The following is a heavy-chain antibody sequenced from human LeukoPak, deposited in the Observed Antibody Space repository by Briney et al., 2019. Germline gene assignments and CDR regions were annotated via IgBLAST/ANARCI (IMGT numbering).Heavy chain of an antibody. V-gene: IGHV3-30*02. J-gene: IGHJ4*02. Sequence: GGSLRLSCAASGFTVNTYGMHWVRQAPDKGLEWAAFIRNDGDEKSYAESVKGRFTISRDTSKNTLYLQMNSLRADDTAVYYCAKDDILTGYSLDYWGQGTLVTVSS. CDR1: GFTVNTYG. CDR3: AKDDILTGYSLDY. CDR2: IRNDGDEK. D-gene: IGHD3-9*01.